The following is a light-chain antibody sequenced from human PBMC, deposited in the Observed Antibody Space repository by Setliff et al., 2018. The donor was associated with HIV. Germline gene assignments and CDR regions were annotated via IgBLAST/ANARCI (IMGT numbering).Light chain of an antibody. CDR2: EVS. V-gene: IGLV2-14*01. Sequence: ALTQPASVSGPPGQSITISCTGTSNDFGSYDYVSWYQHQPGKVPKLMIYEVSNRPSGVSDRFSGSKSGNTASLTISGLQTEDEADYYCSSFTSSSSDVFGTGTKVTVL. J-gene: IGLJ1*01. CDR1: SNDFGSYDY. CDR3: SSFTSSSSDV.